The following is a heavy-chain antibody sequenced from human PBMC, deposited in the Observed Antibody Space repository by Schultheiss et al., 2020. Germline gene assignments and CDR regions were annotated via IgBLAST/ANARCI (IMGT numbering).Heavy chain of an antibody. V-gene: IGHV3-23*01. CDR3: AKGAVGDYEVHFDY. D-gene: IGHD4-17*01. J-gene: IGHJ4*02. CDR2: ISGGSGNT. Sequence: GGSLRLSCAASGFTFSSYWMHWVRQAPGKGLEWVSGISGGSGNTFYADSVKGRFTISRDISRSTLSLQMNSLRAEDTALYYCAKGAVGDYEVHFDYWGQGTLVTVSS. CDR1: GFTFSSYW.